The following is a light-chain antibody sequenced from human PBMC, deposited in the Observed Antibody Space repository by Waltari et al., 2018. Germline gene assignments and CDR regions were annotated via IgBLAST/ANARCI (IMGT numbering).Light chain of an antibody. Sequence: DIQLTQSPSSLSASVGDRVTITCRASQSISTYLSWYQQKPGIAPKLLIYAASRLHSGVPSRFSGSGSGTDFTLTISSLQPEDFATYYCQQGYSTPPRLTFGGGTKVEI. CDR3: QQGYSTPPRLT. CDR2: AAS. J-gene: IGKJ4*01. V-gene: IGKV1-39*01. CDR1: QSISTY.